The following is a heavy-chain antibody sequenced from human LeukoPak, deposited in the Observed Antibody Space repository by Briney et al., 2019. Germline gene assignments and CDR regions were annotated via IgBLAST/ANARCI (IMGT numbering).Heavy chain of an antibody. J-gene: IGHJ6*03. Sequence: SETLSLTCTVSGGSISSYYWSWIWKPPRQGMGWIGYMCYSGSTNYNPSLKRRVTISVDTSKNQFSLKLSSVTAADTAVYYCAGCPIAARPDYYYMDVWGKGTTVTVSS. CDR2: MCYSGST. CDR1: GGSISSYY. V-gene: IGHV4-59*01. D-gene: IGHD6-6*01. CDR3: AGCPIAARPDYYYMDV.